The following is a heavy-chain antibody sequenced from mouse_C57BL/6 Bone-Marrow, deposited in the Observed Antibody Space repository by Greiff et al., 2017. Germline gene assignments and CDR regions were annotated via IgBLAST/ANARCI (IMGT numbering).Heavy chain of an antibody. J-gene: IGHJ4*01. CDR1: GYSITSDY. CDR3: ARGYDGSDYAMDD. CDR2: ISYSGST. D-gene: IGHD1-1*01. Sequence: EVQVVESGPGLAKPSQTLSLTCSVTGYSITSDYWNWIRKFPGNKLEYMGYISYSGSTSYYPSLKSRISITRDTSKNQSYLQLNSVTTEDTAAYYCARGYDGSDYAMDDWGQGTSVTVSS. V-gene: IGHV3-8*01.